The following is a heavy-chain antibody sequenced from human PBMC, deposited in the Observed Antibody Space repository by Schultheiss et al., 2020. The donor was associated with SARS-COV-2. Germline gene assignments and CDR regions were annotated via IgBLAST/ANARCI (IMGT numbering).Heavy chain of an antibody. J-gene: IGHJ3*02. V-gene: IGHV1-69*06. CDR3: ARVMAGPDAFDI. CDR2: IIPIFGTA. Sequence: SVKVSCKASGGTFSSYAISWVRQAPGQGLEWMGGIIPIFGTANYAQKFQGRVTITADKSTSTAYMELSSLRSEDTAVYYCARVMAGPDAFDIWGQGTMVTVSS. CDR1: GGTFSSYA. D-gene: IGHD6-19*01.